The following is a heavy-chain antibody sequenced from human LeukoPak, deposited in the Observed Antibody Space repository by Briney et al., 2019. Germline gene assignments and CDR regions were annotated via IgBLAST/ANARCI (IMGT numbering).Heavy chain of an antibody. CDR3: ARAPYDYDILTGYTYYYYGMDV. CDR1: GGTFSSYA. Sequence: ASVKVSCKASGGTFSSYAISWVRQVPGQGLEWMGRIIPILGIANYAQKFQGRVTITADKSTSTAYMELSSLRSEDTAVYYCARAPYDYDILTGYTYYYYGMDVWGQGTTVTVSS. CDR2: IIPILGIA. J-gene: IGHJ6*02. V-gene: IGHV1-69*10. D-gene: IGHD3-9*01.